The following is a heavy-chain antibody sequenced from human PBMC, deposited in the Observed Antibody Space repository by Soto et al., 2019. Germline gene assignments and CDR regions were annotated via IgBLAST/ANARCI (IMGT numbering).Heavy chain of an antibody. D-gene: IGHD3-9*01. V-gene: IGHV3-49*03. CDR2: IRSKAYGGTT. Sequence: GGSLRLSCTASGFTFGDYAMSWFRQAPGKGLEWVGFIRSKAYGGTTEYAASVKGRFTISRDDSKSIAYLQMNSLKTEDTAVYYCTSNSLDYDILTGYSFPDWFDPRGQGTLVTVSS. CDR3: TSNSLDYDILTGYSFPDWFDP. J-gene: IGHJ5*02. CDR1: GFTFGDYA.